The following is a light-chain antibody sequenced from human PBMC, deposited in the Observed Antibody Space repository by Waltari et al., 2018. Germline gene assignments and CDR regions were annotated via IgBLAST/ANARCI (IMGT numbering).Light chain of an antibody. CDR3: LQYNDWPPLT. CDR1: QSVDSN. V-gene: IGKV3-15*01. J-gene: IGKJ4*01. CDR2: SAS. Sequence: EVVMTQSPATLSVSPGDTATLSCRASQSVDSNLAWYQQKPGQAPKFLIFSASTRATGIPARFSGGGFGTEFTLTINSLQSEDFAGYYCLQYNDWPPLTFGGGTKVEMK.